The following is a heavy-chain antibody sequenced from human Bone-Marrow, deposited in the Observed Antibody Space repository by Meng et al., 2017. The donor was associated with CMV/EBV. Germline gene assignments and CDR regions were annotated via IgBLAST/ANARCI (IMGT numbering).Heavy chain of an antibody. Sequence: ASVKVSCKASGYTFTSYDINWVRQATGQGLEWMGWMNPNSGNTGYAQKFQGRVTMTRNTSISTAYMELSSLRSEDTAVYYCAREGLYDFGSGYFLPLYGMDVWGQGTTVTVSS. V-gene: IGHV1-8*01. CDR2: MNPNSGNT. J-gene: IGHJ6*02. CDR3: AREGLYDFGSGYFLPLYGMDV. CDR1: GYTFTSYD. D-gene: IGHD3-3*01.